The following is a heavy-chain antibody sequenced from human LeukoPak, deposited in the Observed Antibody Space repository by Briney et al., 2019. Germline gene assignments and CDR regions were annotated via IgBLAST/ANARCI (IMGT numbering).Heavy chain of an antibody. CDR2: IKQDGSEK. V-gene: IGHV3-7*01. CDR1: GFTFSSYW. CDR3: ARVYYYYGSGSSCFDI. D-gene: IGHD3-10*01. Sequence: GGSLRLSCAASGFTFSSYWMSWVRPPPGKGVEGVANIKQDGSEKYYVDSVKGRFTISRDNAKNSLYLQMNSLRAEDTAVYYCARVYYYYGSGSSCFDIWGQGTMVTVSS. J-gene: IGHJ3*02.